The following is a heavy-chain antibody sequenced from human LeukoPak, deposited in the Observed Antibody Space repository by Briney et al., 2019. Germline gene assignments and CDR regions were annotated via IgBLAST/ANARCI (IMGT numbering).Heavy chain of an antibody. J-gene: IGHJ6*03. CDR1: GFTFSSYA. CDR3: AREATALGYYYYYYMDV. Sequence: GGSLRLSCAASGFTFSSYAMHWDRQAPGKGLEWVAVISYDGSNKYYADSVKGRFTISRDNSKNTLYLQMNSLRAEDTAVYYCAREATALGYYYYYYMDVWGKGTTVTVSS. D-gene: IGHD1-26*01. V-gene: IGHV3-30*14. CDR2: ISYDGSNK.